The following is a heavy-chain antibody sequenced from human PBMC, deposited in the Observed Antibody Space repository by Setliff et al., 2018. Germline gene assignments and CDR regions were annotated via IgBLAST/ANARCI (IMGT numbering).Heavy chain of an antibody. D-gene: IGHD6-13*01. CDR2: IYYSGST. CDR3: ARDEGSSYFYGMDV. CDR1: GGSISSYY. Sequence: SETLSLTCTVSGGSISSYYWSWIRQPPGKGLGWIGYIYYSGSTNYNPSLKSRVTISVDTSKNQFSLKPSSVTAADTAVYYCARDEGSSYFYGMDVWGQGTTVTVSS. J-gene: IGHJ6*02. V-gene: IGHV4-59*01.